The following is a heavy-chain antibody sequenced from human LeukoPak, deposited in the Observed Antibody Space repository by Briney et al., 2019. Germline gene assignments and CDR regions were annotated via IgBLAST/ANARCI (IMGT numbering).Heavy chain of an antibody. D-gene: IGHD5-12*01. CDR2: INSDGINT. V-gene: IGHV3-74*01. J-gene: IGHJ4*02. Sequence: GGSLRLSCAASGFTFSNYWMHWVRQAPGKGLVWVSRINSDGINTIYADSVKGRFTISRDNAKNTLNLQMNSLRAEDTAVYYCAKWGLQYSGYDPDFGYWGQGTLVTVSS. CDR3: AKWGLQYSGYDPDFGY. CDR1: GFTFSNYW.